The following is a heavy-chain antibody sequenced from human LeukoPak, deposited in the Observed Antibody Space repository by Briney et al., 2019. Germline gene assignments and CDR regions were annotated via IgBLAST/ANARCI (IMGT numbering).Heavy chain of an antibody. V-gene: IGHV3-23*01. CDR3: ARLYASATIFDY. D-gene: IGHD3-16*01. J-gene: IGHJ4*02. CDR2: ISGSGADT. CDR1: GFAFSSYS. Sequence: GGSLRLSCAACGFAFSSYSMSWVRQAPGKGLEWVSAISGSGADTYYTDSVKGRFTISRDNSKTTLFLQMNSLRAEDTAIYYCARLYASATIFDYWGQGNLVTVSS.